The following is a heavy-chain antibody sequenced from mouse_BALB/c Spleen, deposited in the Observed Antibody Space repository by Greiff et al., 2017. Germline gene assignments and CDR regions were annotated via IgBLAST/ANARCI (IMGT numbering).Heavy chain of an antibody. CDR1: GYTFTSYW. J-gene: IGHJ3*01. CDR2: IYPGSGST. D-gene: IGHD3-1*01. Sequence: LQQPGSELVRPGASVKLSCKASGYTFTSYWMHWVKQRPGQGLEWIGNIYPGSGSTNYDEKFKSKATLTVDTSSSTAYMQLSSLTSEDSAVYYCTEAARATDWFAYWGQGTLVTVSA. CDR3: TEAARATDWFAY. V-gene: IGHV1S22*01.